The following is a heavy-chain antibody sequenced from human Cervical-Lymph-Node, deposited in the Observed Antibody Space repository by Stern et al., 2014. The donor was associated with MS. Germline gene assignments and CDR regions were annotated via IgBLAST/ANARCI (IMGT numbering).Heavy chain of an antibody. J-gene: IGHJ2*01. Sequence: QITLKESGPVLVKPTETLTLTCSVSGFSLSNARMGVSWIRQPPGKALEXLAHIFSNDEKSYSTSLKSRLTISKDTSKSQVVLTMTNMDPVDTATYYCARTSGPVGHWYFDLWGRGTLVTVSS. CDR2: IFSNDEK. V-gene: IGHV2-26*01. D-gene: IGHD6-25*01. CDR1: GFSLSNARMG. CDR3: ARTSGPVGHWYFDL.